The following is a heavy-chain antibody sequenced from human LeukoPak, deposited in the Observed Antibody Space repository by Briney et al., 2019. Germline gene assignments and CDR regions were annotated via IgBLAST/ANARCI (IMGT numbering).Heavy chain of an antibody. V-gene: IGHV3-23*01. J-gene: IGHJ4*02. D-gene: IGHD3-10*01. CDR1: GFTFSKYA. CDR3: AKEVTMVRGVILDY. CDR2: ITASGTTT. Sequence: GGSLRLSCAASGFTFSKYAMTWVRQAPGKGLEWVSAITASGTTTYYADSVKGRFTISRDNSKNTLYLQMNSLRAEDTAVYYCAKEVTMVRGVILDYWGQGTLVTVSS.